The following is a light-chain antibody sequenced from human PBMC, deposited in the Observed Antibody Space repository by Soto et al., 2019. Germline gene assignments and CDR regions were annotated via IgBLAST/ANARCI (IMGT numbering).Light chain of an antibody. CDR2: EVS. Sequence: QSALTQPASVSGSPGQSITISCTGTSSDVGSYNLVSWYQRHPGEAPKLMIYEVSKRPSGVSNRFSGSKSGNTASLTISGLQAEDEADYYCCSYADSNTLIFGGGTQLTVL. CDR1: SSDVGSYNL. CDR3: CSYADSNTLI. V-gene: IGLV2-23*02. J-gene: IGLJ2*01.